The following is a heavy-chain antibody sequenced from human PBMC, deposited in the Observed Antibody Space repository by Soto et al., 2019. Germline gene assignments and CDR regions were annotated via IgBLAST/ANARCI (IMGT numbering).Heavy chain of an antibody. J-gene: IGHJ6*02. CDR2: ISTYNGNT. CDR1: GYTFTTYD. D-gene: IGHD2-8*01. Sequence: QVQLVQSGAEVKKPGASVKVSCKASGYTFTTYDISWVRQAPGQGLDWIGRISTYNGNTNYPQRLQVRRTMTTDTSTTTAYMELRSMRSDDTAVYYCARDPYHVLMVNAPNLYGMDVWGQGSTVTVSS. V-gene: IGHV1-18*01. CDR3: ARDPYHVLMVNAPNLYGMDV.